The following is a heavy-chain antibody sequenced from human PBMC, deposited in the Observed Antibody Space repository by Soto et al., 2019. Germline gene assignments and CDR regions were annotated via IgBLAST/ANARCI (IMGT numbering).Heavy chain of an antibody. J-gene: IGHJ4*02. CDR1: GGTLSSYT. V-gene: IGHV1-69*04. Sequence: ASVKVSCKASGGTLSSYTISWVRQAPGQGLEWMGRIIPILGIANYAQKFQGRVTITADKSTSTAYMELSSLRSEDTAVYYCARDPPGGNHFYYWDQGTLVTVSS. D-gene: IGHD3-16*01. CDR2: IIPILGIA. CDR3: ARDPPGGNHFYY.